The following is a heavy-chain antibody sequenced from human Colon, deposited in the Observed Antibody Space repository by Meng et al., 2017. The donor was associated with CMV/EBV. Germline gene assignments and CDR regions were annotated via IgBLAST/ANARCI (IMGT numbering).Heavy chain of an antibody. Sequence: VRVLVSGGGLVQPGGSLGLFVAASGFNVRDKYMSWVRQAPGKGLEWVCIIYRGDNTYYIDSVKDRFTVSRDNSKNTMYLQMNSLRVEDTAVYYCTGDSVSNPNLDYWGQGTLVTVSS. J-gene: IGHJ4*02. D-gene: IGHD3-10*01. CDR2: IYRGDNT. CDR3: TGDSVSNPNLDY. V-gene: IGHV3-66*01. CDR1: GFNVRDKY.